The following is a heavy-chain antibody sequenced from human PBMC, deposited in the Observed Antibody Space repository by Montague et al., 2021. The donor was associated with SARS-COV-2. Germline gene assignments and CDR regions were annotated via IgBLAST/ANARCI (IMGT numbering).Heavy chain of an antibody. CDR2: IGGTTGYI. V-gene: IGHV3-21*01. J-gene: IGHJ5*02. Sequence: YLSLSCAASGFTFSAYTMNWVRQAPGKGLEWVSSIGGTTGYIYYADSVKGRFTISRDNAKNSLYLQMDSLRADDTAIYYCWRSSGPWGQGTLVTVSS. CDR1: GFTFSAYT. D-gene: IGHD3-22*01. CDR3: WRSSGP.